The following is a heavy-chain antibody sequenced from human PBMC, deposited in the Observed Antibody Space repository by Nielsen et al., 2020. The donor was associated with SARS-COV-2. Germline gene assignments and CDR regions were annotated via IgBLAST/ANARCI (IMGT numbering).Heavy chain of an antibody. D-gene: IGHD3-16*02. Sequence: GGSLRLSCAASGFTFDDYGMSWVRQAPGKGLEWVSGINWNGGSTGYADSVKGRFTISRDNAKNSLYLQMNSLRAEDTALYHCAKLGSDHALRLTYYFDYWGQGTLVTVSS. CDR3: AKLGSDHALRLTYYFDY. CDR2: INWNGGST. V-gene: IGHV3-20*01. J-gene: IGHJ4*02. CDR1: GFTFDDYG.